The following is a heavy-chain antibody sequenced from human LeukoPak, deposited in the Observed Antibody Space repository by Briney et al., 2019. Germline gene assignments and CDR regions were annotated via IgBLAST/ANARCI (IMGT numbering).Heavy chain of an antibody. V-gene: IGHV3-23*01. J-gene: IGHJ4*02. CDR3: XXXXXEYSSSSGLDY. Sequence: PGGSLRLSCAASGFTFSTYAMSWVRQAPGKGLEWVSAISGSGGSTYYADSVKGRFTISRDNSKNTLYLQMNSLRAEDTAVYCXXXXXXEYSSSSGLDYWGQGTLVTVSS. CDR1: GFTFSTYA. CDR2: ISGSGGST. D-gene: IGHD6-6*01.